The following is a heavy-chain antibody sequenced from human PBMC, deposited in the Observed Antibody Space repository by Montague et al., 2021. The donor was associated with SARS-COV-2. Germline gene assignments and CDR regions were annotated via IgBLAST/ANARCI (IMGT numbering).Heavy chain of an antibody. CDR3: ARDFVVRGVSYGMDV. CDR1: GGSISSGSYY. V-gene: IGHV4-61*02. J-gene: IGHJ6*02. D-gene: IGHD3-10*01. CDR2: IYTSGST. Sequence: TLSLTCTVSGGSISSGSYYWSWIRQPAGKGLEWIGRIYTSGSTNYNPSLKSRVTISVDTSKNQFSQKLSSVTAADTAVYYCARDFVVRGVSYGMDVWGQGTTVTVSS.